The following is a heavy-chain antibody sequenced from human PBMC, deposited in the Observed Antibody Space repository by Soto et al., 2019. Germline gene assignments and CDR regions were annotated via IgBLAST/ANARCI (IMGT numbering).Heavy chain of an antibody. CDR2: INHSGNT. V-gene: IGHV4-34*01. D-gene: IGHD2-15*01. Sequence: PSETLSLTCTVSGGSFSGYYWSWIRQPPGKGLEWIGEINHSGNTNYSPSLESRVAISVDTSKNQFSLKLSSVTAADTAVYFCARGDCSGVSCYSSGAAYWGLGTLVTVSS. J-gene: IGHJ4*02. CDR3: ARGDCSGVSCYSSGAAY. CDR1: GGSFSGYY.